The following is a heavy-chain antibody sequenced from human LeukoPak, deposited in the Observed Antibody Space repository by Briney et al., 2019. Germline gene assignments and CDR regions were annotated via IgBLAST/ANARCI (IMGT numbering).Heavy chain of an antibody. D-gene: IGHD6-13*01. Sequence: GSLRLSCAASRFTFSTYSMNWVRQPPGKGLEWIGEINHSGSTNYNPSLKSRVTISVDTSKNQFSLKLSSVTAADTAVYYCARVTGYVMEDYFDYWGQGTLVTVSS. CDR1: RFTFSTYS. J-gene: IGHJ4*02. CDR2: INHSGST. V-gene: IGHV4-34*01. CDR3: ARVTGYVMEDYFDY.